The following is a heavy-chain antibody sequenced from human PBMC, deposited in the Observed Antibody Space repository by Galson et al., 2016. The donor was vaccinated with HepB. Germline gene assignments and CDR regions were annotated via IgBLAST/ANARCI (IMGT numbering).Heavy chain of an antibody. Sequence: SLRLSCAASGFSISDIAMTWVRQVPGKGLQWVSSSLTNNGRIYSADSVKGRFTIPSDVSKNTLYLQMKSLRADDTAIYYCAKLRRWQPVYWGQGTLVTVSS. J-gene: IGHJ4*02. D-gene: IGHD2-15*01. CDR3: AKLRRWQPVY. V-gene: IGHV3-23*01. CDR1: GFSISDIA. CDR2: SLTNNGRI.